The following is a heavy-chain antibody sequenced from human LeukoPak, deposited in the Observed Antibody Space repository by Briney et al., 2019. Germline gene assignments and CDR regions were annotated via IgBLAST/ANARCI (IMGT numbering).Heavy chain of an antibody. D-gene: IGHD6-19*01. Sequence: SEILSLTCTVSGGSISSSSYYWGWIRQPPGKGLEWIGSIYYSGSTYHNPSLKSRVTISIDTSKNQFSLKLSSVTAADTAVYYCATDTSGWYSDYWGQGTLVTVSS. CDR2: IYYSGST. CDR1: GGSISSSSYY. CDR3: ATDTSGWYSDY. J-gene: IGHJ4*02. V-gene: IGHV4-39*01.